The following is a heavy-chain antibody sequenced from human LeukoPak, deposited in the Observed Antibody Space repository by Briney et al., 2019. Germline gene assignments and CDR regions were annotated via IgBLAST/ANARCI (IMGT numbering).Heavy chain of an antibody. V-gene: IGHV4-59*12. Sequence: SETLSLTCTVSGGSISSYYWSWIRQPPGKGLEWIGYIYYSGSTNYNPSLKSRVTISVDTSKNQFSLKLSSVTAADTAIYYCARVYDREWFDLWGQGTLVTVSS. CDR1: GGSISSYY. D-gene: IGHD3-22*01. J-gene: IGHJ5*02. CDR3: ARVYDREWFDL. CDR2: IYYSGST.